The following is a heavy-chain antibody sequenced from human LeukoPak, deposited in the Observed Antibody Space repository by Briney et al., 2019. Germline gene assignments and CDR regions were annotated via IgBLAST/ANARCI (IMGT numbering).Heavy chain of an antibody. CDR1: GGTFSSYA. CDR2: IIPIFGTA. CDR3: ARSTVTMWVSYYYYYYYMDV. D-gene: IGHD4-17*01. Sequence: GASVKVSCKASGGTFSSYAISWVRQAPGQGLEWMGGIIPIFGTANYAQKFQGRVTITTDESTSTAYMELSSLRSEDTAVYYCARSTVTMWVSYYYYYYYMDVWGKGTTVTVSS. V-gene: IGHV1-69*05. J-gene: IGHJ6*03.